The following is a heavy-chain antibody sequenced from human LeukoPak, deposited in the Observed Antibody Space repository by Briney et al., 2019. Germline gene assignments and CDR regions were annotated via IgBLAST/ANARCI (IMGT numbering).Heavy chain of an antibody. J-gene: IGHJ4*02. CDR2: INPSGGST. CDR3: ARDVASSGYYWD. D-gene: IGHD3-22*01. CDR1: GYTFTSYY. V-gene: IGHV1-46*01. Sequence: GASVKVSCKASGYTFTSYYMHWVRQAPGQGLKWMGIINPSGGSTSYAQEFQGRVTMTRDTSTSTVYMELSSLRSDDTAVYYCARDVASSGYYWDWGQGTLVTVSS.